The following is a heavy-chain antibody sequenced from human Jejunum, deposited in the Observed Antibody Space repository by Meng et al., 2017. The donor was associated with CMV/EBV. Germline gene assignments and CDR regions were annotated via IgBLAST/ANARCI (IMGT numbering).Heavy chain of an antibody. CDR3: ARVEVGITSGDY. CDR1: GYTCTNYG. V-gene: IGHV1-18*01. CDR2: ISAYNGNT. Sequence: QAQWGPPGGEVTEPGAPLKVSCKASGYTCTNYGITWVRQAPGHGLEWMGWISAYNGNTNYAQTLQGRVTMTTDTSTSPAYMELRSLRSDDTAVYYCARVEVGITSGDYWGQGTLVTVSS. D-gene: IGHD1-26*01. J-gene: IGHJ4*02.